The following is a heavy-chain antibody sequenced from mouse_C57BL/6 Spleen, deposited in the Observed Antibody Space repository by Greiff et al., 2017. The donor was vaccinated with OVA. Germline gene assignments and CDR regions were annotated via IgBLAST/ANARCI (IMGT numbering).Heavy chain of an antibody. J-gene: IGHJ4*01. CDR1: GFTFSDYG. CDR3: ARGGYYGSSYGYAMDD. V-gene: IGHV5-17*01. D-gene: IGHD1-1*01. CDR2: ISRGSSTI. Sequence: EVHLVESGGGLVKPGGSLKLSCAASGFTFSDYGMHWVRQAPEKGLEWVAYISRGSSTIYYADTVKGRFTISRDNAKNTLFLQMTSLRSEDTAMYYCARGGYYGSSYGYAMDDWGQGTSVTVSS.